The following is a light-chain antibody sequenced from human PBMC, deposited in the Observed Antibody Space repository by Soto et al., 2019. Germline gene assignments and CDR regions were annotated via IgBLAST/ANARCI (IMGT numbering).Light chain of an antibody. V-gene: IGKV3-20*01. CDR3: QHYVTSPLT. Sequence: EIVVTQSPAALSVSPGERATLSCRASHSVSATYLAWYQQKPGQAPRLLIYAASSRATGVPDRFSGSGSGTDFTLTISRLEPEDFAVYYCQHYVTSPLTFGGGTTVDIK. J-gene: IGKJ4*01. CDR2: AAS. CDR1: HSVSATY.